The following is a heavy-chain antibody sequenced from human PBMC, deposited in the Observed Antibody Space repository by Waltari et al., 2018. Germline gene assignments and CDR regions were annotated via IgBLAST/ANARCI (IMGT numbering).Heavy chain of an antibody. Sequence: QVQLVQSGADVKQPGASLKVSCKASGYRFTAYYFHWVRQAPGQGLEWMGCINPSSRETNKARKVQGRVTMTRDMSISTAYMELSSLRSDDTAVYYCVRAYYVSEGNYNYFDSWGQGTLVIVSS. CDR1: GYRFTAYY. V-gene: IGHV1-2*02. CDR3: VRAYYVSEGNYNYFDS. D-gene: IGHD3-22*01. CDR2: INPSSRET. J-gene: IGHJ5*01.